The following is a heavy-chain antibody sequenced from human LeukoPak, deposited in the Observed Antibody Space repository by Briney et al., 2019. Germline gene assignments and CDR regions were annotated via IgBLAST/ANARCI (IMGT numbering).Heavy chain of an antibody. J-gene: IGHJ4*02. D-gene: IGHD3-9*01. CDR2: VHNDGDTK. CDR1: GFTFSSYY. CDR3: ATGTGYYYDR. Sequence: GGSLRLSCTASGFTFSSYYMHWVRQAPGKCLEWVVVVHNDGDTKYFGDSVKGRFTISRDNSKNTLYLQMNSLRAEDTAVYYCATGTGYYYDRWGQGTLVTVAS. V-gene: IGHV3-30*02.